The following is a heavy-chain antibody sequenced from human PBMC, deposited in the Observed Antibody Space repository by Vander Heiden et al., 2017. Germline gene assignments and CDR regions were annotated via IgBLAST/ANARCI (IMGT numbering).Heavy chain of an antibody. CDR2: IYYSGST. CDR1: GGAIGSSNYY. D-gene: IGHD3-10*02. J-gene: IGHJ4*02. V-gene: IGHV4-39*01. Sequence: QLQLQESGPGLVKASETLSLTCTVSGGAIGSSNYYRAWIRQPPGNGLEWIGNIYYSGSTYYNPSLQSRVTISVDTSKNQFSLSLRSVTAADAALFYCARAVRGIKAGYYFDYWGQGSLVTVSS. CDR3: ARAVRGIKAGYYFDY.